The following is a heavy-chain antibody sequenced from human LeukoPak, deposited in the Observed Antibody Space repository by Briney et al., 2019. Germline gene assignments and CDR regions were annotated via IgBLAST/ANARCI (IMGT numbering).Heavy chain of an antibody. CDR2: INRDGSTT. D-gene: IGHD3-10*01. CDR3: ARDKKSGESSEIDY. J-gene: IGHJ4*02. CDR1: GFTLSNYW. Sequence: GGSLRLSCAASGFTLSNYWVHWVRQAPGKGLVWVSRINRDGSTTNYADSVKGRFTVSRDNAKNTLNLQMNNLRAEDTAVYYCARDKKSGESSEIDYWGQGTLVTASS. V-gene: IGHV3-74*01.